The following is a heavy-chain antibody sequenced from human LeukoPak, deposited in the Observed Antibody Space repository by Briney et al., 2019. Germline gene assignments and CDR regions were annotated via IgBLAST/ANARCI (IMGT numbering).Heavy chain of an antibody. V-gene: IGHV5-51*01. CDR3: ARPNNTSYYDSRGYDAFDV. CDR2: IYPGYSDT. D-gene: IGHD3-22*01. J-gene: IGHJ3*01. Sequence: GESLKISCKGSGYSFTTYWIGWVRQMPGKGLEWMGIIYPGYSDTRYSPSFQGQVTIPVDKSISAAYLQWSSLKASDSAMYYGARPNNTSYYDSRGYDAFDVWGQGTMVTVSS. CDR1: GYSFTTYW.